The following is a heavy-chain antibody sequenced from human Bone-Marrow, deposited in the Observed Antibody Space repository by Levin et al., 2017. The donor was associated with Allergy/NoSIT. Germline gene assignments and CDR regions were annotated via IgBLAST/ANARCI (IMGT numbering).Heavy chain of an antibody. Sequence: SCAASGFTFSSYGMHWVRQAPGKGLEWVAVIWYDGSNKYYADSVKGRFTISRDNSKNTLYLQMNSLRAEDTAVYYCASCEYSSSSDYYYGMDVWGQGTTVTVSS. CDR3: ASCEYSSSSDYYYGMDV. V-gene: IGHV3-33*01. CDR1: GFTFSSYG. D-gene: IGHD6-6*01. CDR2: IWYDGSNK. J-gene: IGHJ6*02.